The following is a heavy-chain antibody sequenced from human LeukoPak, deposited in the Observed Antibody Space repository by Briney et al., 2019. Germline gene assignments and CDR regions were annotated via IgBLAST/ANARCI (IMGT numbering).Heavy chain of an antibody. CDR1: GFTFSSYG. V-gene: IGHV3-23*01. J-gene: IGHJ3*02. CDR2: ISGSGGST. D-gene: IGHD3-22*01. CDR3: AKLSSSVYYYDSSGYYDLSDAFDI. Sequence: GGSLRLSCAASGFTFSSYGMHWVRQAPGKGLEWVSAISGSGGSTYYADSVKGRFTISRDNFKNTLYLQMNSLRAEDTAVYYCAKLSSSVYYYDSSGYYDLSDAFDIWGQGTMVTVSS.